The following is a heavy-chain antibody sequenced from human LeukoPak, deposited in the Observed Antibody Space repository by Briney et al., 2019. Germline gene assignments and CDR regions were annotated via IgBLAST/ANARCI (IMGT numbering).Heavy chain of an antibody. Sequence: PGGCLRLSCAASGFTFNNYAMSWVRQGPGKGLEWVSAISVSGGSTYYADSVKGRCTISRDTSKNTLYLQMNSLRVEDTAIYYCAKAGICSETSCLHGLYDYWGQGTLVTVFS. CDR3: AKAGICSETSCLHGLYDY. CDR1: GFTFNNYA. D-gene: IGHD2-2*01. CDR2: ISVSGGST. J-gene: IGHJ4*02. V-gene: IGHV3-23*01.